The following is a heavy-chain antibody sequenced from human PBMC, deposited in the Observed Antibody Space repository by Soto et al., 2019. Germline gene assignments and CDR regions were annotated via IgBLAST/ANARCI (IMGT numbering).Heavy chain of an antibody. CDR2: ISGSGDST. D-gene: IGHD6-19*01. Sequence: GGSLRLSCAASGFTFSSYSMSWVRQAPGKGLEWVSAISGSGDSTYYADSVKGRFTISRDNSKNTLYLQMNSLRAEDTAVYYCAKVDRSPVAAVRVYFQHWGQGTLVTVSS. V-gene: IGHV3-23*01. CDR1: GFTFSSYS. CDR3: AKVDRSPVAAVRVYFQH. J-gene: IGHJ1*01.